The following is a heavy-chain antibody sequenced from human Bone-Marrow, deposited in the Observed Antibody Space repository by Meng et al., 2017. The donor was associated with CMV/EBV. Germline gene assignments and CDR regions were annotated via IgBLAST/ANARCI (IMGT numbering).Heavy chain of an antibody. CDR1: GLTFNTYV. CDR3: AKDGPRGGAFDY. J-gene: IGHJ4*02. V-gene: IGHV3-30*02. CDR2: IRYDGSNK. D-gene: IGHD3-10*01. Sequence: GGSLRLSCAASGLTFNTYVMSWVRQAPGKGLEWVAFIRYDGSNKYYADSVKGRFTISRDNSKNTLYLQMNSLRAEDTAVYYCAKDGPRGGAFDYWGQGTLVTVSS.